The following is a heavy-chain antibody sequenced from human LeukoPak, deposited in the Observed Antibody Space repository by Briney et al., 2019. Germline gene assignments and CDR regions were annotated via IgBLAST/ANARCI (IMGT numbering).Heavy chain of an antibody. J-gene: IGHJ4*02. CDR1: GFTFSSYG. Sequence: GRSLRLSCAASGFTFSSYGMHWVRQAPGKGLEWVAVISYDGSNKYYADSVKGRFTISRDNSKNTLYLQMNSLRAEDTAVYYCAKGYCNGGSCYWKVLGLDYWGQGTLVTVSS. CDR2: ISYDGSNK. CDR3: AKGYCNGGSCYWKVLGLDY. V-gene: IGHV3-30*18. D-gene: IGHD2-15*01.